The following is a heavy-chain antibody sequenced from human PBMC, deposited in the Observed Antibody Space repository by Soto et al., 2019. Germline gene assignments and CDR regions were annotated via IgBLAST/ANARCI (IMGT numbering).Heavy chain of an antibody. CDR3: ARDGGFGELKY. D-gene: IGHD3-10*01. CDR2: IIPVFGTT. V-gene: IGHV1-69*18. Sequence: QVQLVQSGAELKKPGSSVKVSCKASGDTFSGYPINWVRQAPGEGLEWMGRIIPVFGTTNDAQRFEGRVTFTGDESANTAYMELRGLLSEDTAVYYCARDGGFGELKYCGPGTLVTVSS. CDR1: GDTFSGYP. J-gene: IGHJ4*02.